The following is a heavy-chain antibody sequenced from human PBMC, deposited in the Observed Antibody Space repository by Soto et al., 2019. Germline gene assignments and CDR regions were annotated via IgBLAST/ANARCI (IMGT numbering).Heavy chain of an antibody. V-gene: IGHV1-8*01. J-gene: IGHJ6*03. CDR2: MNPNSGNT. CDR1: GYTFTSYD. CDR3: ARGKYSSSSASYYYYYMDV. D-gene: IGHD6-6*01. Sequence: ASVKVSCKASGYTFTSYDINWVRRATGQGLEWMGWMNPNSGNTGYAQKFQGRVTMTRNTSISTAYMELSSLRSEDTAVYYCARGKYSSSSASYYYYYMDVWGKGTTVTVSS.